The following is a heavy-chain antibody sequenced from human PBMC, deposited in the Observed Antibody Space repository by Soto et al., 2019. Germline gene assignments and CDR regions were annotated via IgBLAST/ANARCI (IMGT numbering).Heavy chain of an antibody. Sequence: SETLSLTCTVSGGSISSSSYYWGWIRQPPGKGLEWIGSIYYSGSTYYNPSLKSRVTISVDTSKNQFSLKLSSVTAADTAVYYCASVALGYCSGGSCSENAFDIWGQGTMVTVSS. J-gene: IGHJ3*02. CDR2: IYYSGST. D-gene: IGHD2-15*01. CDR3: ASVALGYCSGGSCSENAFDI. CDR1: GGSISSSSYY. V-gene: IGHV4-39*01.